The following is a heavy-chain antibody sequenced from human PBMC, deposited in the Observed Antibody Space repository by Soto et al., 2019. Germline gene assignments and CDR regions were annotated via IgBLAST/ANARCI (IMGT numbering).Heavy chain of an antibody. Sequence: QVQLVESGGAVVQPGKSLRLSCAASGFTFSSYGMYWVRQAPGKGLEWVAAISYDGSNKYHADSVKGRFTISRDNSKNTLYLQMNSLSAEDTAVYYCGKDIVRYTYGACDYWGQGALVSVSS. J-gene: IGHJ4*02. D-gene: IGHD5-18*01. CDR2: ISYDGSNK. CDR1: GFTFSSYG. CDR3: GKDIVRYTYGACDY. V-gene: IGHV3-30*18.